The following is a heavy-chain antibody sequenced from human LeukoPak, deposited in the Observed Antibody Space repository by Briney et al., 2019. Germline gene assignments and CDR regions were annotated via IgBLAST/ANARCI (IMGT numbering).Heavy chain of an antibody. V-gene: IGHV4-61*01. D-gene: IGHD6-13*01. CDR3: GIAAAGTGGVYYYDMDV. CDR1: GGSVSSGSYY. CDR2: IYYSGST. J-gene: IGHJ6*02. Sequence: SETLSLTCTVSGGSVSSGSYYWSWIRQPPGKGLEWIGYIYYSGSTNYNPSLKSRVTISVDTSKNQFSLKLSSVTAADTAVYYCGIAAAGTGGVYYYDMDVWGQGTTVTVSS.